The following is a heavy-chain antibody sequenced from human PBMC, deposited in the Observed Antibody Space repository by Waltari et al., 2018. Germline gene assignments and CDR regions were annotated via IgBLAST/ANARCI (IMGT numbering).Heavy chain of an antibody. CDR2: IFPGDSDT. D-gene: IGHD3-16*02. Sequence: EVQLVQSGAEVKKPGESLKISCKGSGYSFTSYWIGWVRQMPGKGLEWMGVIFPGDSDTRYSPTFQGQVTNSADKSISTAYLQWSSLKASDTAMYYCARHSVWGSYRERNWFDPWGQGTLVTVSS. CDR3: ARHSVWGSYRERNWFDP. CDR1: GYSFTSYW. J-gene: IGHJ5*02. V-gene: IGHV5-51*01.